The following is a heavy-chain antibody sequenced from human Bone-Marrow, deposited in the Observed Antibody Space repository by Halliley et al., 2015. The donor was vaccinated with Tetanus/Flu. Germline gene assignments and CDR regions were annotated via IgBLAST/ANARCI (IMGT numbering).Heavy chain of an antibody. CDR1: GFTFRTYW. Sequence: SLRLSCAASGFTFRTYWMSWVRQAPGKGLEWVAGIKWDGSDKYYVDSVKGRFTISRDNAKNSVFLHMYGLRAEDTGIFYCAREGGGQLVREAFDIWGQGTKVTVSS. CDR2: IKWDGSDK. V-gene: IGHV3-7*01. J-gene: IGHJ3*02. CDR3: AREGGGQLVREAFDI. D-gene: IGHD6-13*01.